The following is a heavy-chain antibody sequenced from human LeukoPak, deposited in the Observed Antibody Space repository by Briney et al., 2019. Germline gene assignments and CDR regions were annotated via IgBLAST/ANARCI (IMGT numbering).Heavy chain of an antibody. D-gene: IGHD5-18*01. J-gene: IGHJ4*02. CDR1: GFSFSAYT. CDR2: ITSSSSFI. CDR3: VRDGYSYGSAFDY. Sequence: GGSLRLSCAASGFSFSAYTMNWVRQPPGKGLEWVSSITSSSSFIYYADSVRGRFTISRDNAKNSLYLQMSSLRAEDTAVYYCVRDGYSYGSAFDYWGQGTLVTVSP. V-gene: IGHV3-21*01.